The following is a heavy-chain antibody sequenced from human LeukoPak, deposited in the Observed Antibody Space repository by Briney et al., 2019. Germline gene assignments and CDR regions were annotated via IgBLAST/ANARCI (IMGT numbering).Heavy chain of an antibody. J-gene: IGHJ3*02. Sequence: PGRSLRLSCAASGFTFSSYGMHWVRQAPGKGLEWVAVISCDGSNKYYADSVKGRFTISRDNSKNTLYLQMNSLRAEDTAVYYCAKDTGHYYDSSDGAFDIWGQGTMVTVSS. CDR2: ISCDGSNK. CDR1: GFTFSSYG. V-gene: IGHV3-30*18. CDR3: AKDTGHYYDSSDGAFDI. D-gene: IGHD3-22*01.